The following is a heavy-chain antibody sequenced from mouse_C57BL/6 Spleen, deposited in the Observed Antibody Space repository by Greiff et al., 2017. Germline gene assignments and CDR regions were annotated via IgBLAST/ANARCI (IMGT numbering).Heavy chain of an antibody. V-gene: IGHV1-80*01. CDR3: ARSDYDYDVSYFDY. CDR2: IYPGDGDT. Sequence: VQLQQSGAELVKPGASVKISCKASGYAFSSYWMNWVKQRPGKGLEWIGQIYPGDGDTNYNGKFKGKATLTADKSSSTAYMQLSSLTSEDSAVYFCARSDYDYDVSYFDYWGQGTTLTVSS. CDR1: GYAFSSYW. J-gene: IGHJ2*01. D-gene: IGHD2-4*01.